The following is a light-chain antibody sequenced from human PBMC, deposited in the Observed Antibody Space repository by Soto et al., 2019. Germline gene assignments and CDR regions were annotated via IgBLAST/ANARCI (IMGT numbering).Light chain of an antibody. J-gene: IGKJ5*01. CDR1: QSVSSY. V-gene: IGKV3-11*01. Sequence: EIVLTQSPATLSSSPGERATLSCMASQSVSSYLAWYQQKPGQAPTLLIYDPSNRATGVPARFSGSGSGTDFTLSISSLEPEDFAIYYCQERSNWPPIPFGQGTRLEIK. CDR2: DPS. CDR3: QERSNWPPIP.